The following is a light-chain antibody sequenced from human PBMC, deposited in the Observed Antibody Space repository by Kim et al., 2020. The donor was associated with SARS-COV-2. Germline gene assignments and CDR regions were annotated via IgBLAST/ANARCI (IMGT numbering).Light chain of an antibody. CDR2: DVS. Sequence: QSALTQPASVSGSPGQSITISCTGTNSDVGGYNDVSWYQQHPGKAPKLMIYDVSNRPSGVSTRFSGSKSGNTASLTISGLQAEDEADYHCSSYTSRTTRVFGGGTQLTVL. CDR3: SSYTSRTTRV. J-gene: IGLJ3*02. CDR1: NSDVGGYND. V-gene: IGLV2-14*03.